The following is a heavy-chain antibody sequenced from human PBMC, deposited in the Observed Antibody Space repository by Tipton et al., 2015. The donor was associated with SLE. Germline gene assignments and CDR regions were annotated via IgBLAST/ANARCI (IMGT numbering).Heavy chain of an antibody. CDR2: ISSSGSTI. J-gene: IGHJ4*02. V-gene: IGHV3-48*03. CDR3: ARVSGGGYYFDY. CDR1: GFTLSSYE. Sequence: GSLRLSCAASGFTLSSYELNWVRQAPGKGLEWVSYISSSGSTIYYADSVKGRFTISRDNAKNPLYLQMNSLRAEDTAVYYCARVSGGGYYFDYWVQGTLVTVSS. D-gene: IGHD2-15*01.